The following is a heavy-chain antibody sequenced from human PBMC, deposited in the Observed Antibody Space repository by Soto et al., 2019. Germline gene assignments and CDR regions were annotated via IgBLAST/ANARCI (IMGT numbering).Heavy chain of an antibody. Sequence: SETLSLTCAVYGGSFSGYYWSWIRQPPGKGLEWIGEINHSGSTNYNPSLKSRVTISVDTSKNQFSLKLSSVTAADTAVYYCARGIKTPITGTTASDYWGQGTLVTVSS. CDR1: GGSFSGYY. CDR2: INHSGST. D-gene: IGHD1-7*01. V-gene: IGHV4-34*01. CDR3: ARGIKTPITGTTASDY. J-gene: IGHJ4*02.